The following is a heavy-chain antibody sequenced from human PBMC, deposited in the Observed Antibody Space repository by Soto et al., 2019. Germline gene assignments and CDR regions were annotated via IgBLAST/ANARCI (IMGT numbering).Heavy chain of an antibody. CDR1: GFTFSSYA. CDR3: AKDSGNAVTTWYYFDY. D-gene: IGHD4-17*01. CDR2: ISGSGGST. J-gene: IGHJ4*02. V-gene: IGHV3-23*01. Sequence: VGSLRLSCAASGFTFSSYAMSWVRQAPGKGLEWVSAISGSGGSTYYADSVKGRFTISRDNSKNTLYLQMNSLRAEDTAVYYCAKDSGNAVTTWYYFDYWGQGTLVTVSS.